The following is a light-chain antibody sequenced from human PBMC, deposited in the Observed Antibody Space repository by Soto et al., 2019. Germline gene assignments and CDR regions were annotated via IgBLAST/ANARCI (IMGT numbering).Light chain of an antibody. CDR2: GSS. Sequence: EIVMTQSPATLSVSPGERATLFCRASQSVNNNFLAWYQQQPGQAPRLLIHGSSTRATGIPARFSGSGSGTEFTLTLSSLQSEDFAVYYCQQYSAWPLTFGGGTKVEIK. V-gene: IGKV3-15*01. J-gene: IGKJ4*01. CDR1: QSVNNN. CDR3: QQYSAWPLT.